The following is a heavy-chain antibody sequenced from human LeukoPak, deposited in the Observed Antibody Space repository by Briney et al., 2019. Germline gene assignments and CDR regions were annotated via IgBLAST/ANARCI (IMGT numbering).Heavy chain of an antibody. Sequence: PSETLSLTCTVSGGSISSYYWSWIRQPTGKGLEWIGYIYYSGSTNYNPSLKSRVTISVDTSKNQFSLKLSSVTAADTAVYYCARSMATIGLGYWGQGTLVTVSS. V-gene: IGHV4-59*01. D-gene: IGHD5-24*01. J-gene: IGHJ4*02. CDR2: IYYSGST. CDR3: ARSMATIGLGY. CDR1: GGSISSYY.